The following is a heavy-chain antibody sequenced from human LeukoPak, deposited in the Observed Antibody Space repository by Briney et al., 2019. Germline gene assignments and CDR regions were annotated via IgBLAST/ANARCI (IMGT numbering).Heavy chain of an antibody. CDR2: IDPSTGGT. J-gene: IGHJ4*02. CDR3: ARDWEYHSEETDY. D-gene: IGHD2/OR15-2a*01. Sequence: ASVKVSCKASGYTFTGYYMHWVRQAPGEGVEWMGWIDPSTGGTNYAQKFQGRGTMTRDTSISTAYMELRSLRSDDTAVYYCARDWEYHSEETDYWGRGTLVTVSS. CDR1: GYTFTGYY. V-gene: IGHV1-2*02.